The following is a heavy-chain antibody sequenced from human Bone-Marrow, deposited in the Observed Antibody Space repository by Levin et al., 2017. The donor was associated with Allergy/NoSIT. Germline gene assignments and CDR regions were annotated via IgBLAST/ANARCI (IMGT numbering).Heavy chain of an antibody. V-gene: IGHV1-18*01. CDR2: ISAYNGET. J-gene: IGHJ4*02. CDR3: ARVGGIVAKILEF. Sequence: SGGSLRLSCKTSGYIFTDYGISWVRQAPGQGFEWMGWISAYNGETYYAQKLQDRVTMTTDKSTKTAYMELRSLRSDDTAVYYCARVGGIVAKILEFWGQGTLVTVSS. CDR1: GYIFTDYG. D-gene: IGHD5-12*01.